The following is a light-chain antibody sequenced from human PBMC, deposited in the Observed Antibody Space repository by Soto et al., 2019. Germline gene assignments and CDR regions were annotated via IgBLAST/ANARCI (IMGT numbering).Light chain of an antibody. CDR3: SSYTSSTTLL. CDR1: SSDVGGYNY. Sequence: QSALTQAASVSGSPGQSITISCTGTSSDVGGYNYVSWYQQHPYRAPKLMIYDVNNRPSGVSNRFSGSKSDNTASLTISGLQAEDEALYYCSSYTSSTTLLFGGGTKLTVL. CDR2: DVN. J-gene: IGLJ3*02. V-gene: IGLV2-14*01.